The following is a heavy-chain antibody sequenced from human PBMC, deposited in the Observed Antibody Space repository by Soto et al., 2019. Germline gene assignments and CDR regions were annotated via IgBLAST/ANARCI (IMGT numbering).Heavy chain of an antibody. CDR1: GDSISNLDYF. J-gene: IGHJ5*01. CDR3: ARGRYCLTGRCFPNWFDS. Sequence: SETLSLTCSVSGDSISNLDYFWAWIRQPPGQALEYIGYIYKSATTYYNPSFESRVAISVDTSKSHFSLNVTSVTAADTAVYFCARGRYCLTGRCFPNWFDSWGQGALVTVSS. V-gene: IGHV4-30-4*01. D-gene: IGHD7-27*01. CDR2: IYKSATT.